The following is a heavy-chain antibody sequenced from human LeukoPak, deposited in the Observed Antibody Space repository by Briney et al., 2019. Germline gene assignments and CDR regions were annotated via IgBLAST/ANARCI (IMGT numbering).Heavy chain of an antibody. CDR2: INHSGST. V-gene: IGHV4-34*01. D-gene: IGHD3-10*01. Sequence: SETLSLTCAVYGGSFSGYYWSWIRQPPGKGLEWIGEINHSGSTNYNPSLKSRVTISVDTSKNQFSLKLSSVTAADTAVYYCARQGSGSYLRGRHYYMDVWGKGTTVTISS. CDR3: ARQGSGSYLRGRHYYMDV. CDR1: GGSFSGYY. J-gene: IGHJ6*03.